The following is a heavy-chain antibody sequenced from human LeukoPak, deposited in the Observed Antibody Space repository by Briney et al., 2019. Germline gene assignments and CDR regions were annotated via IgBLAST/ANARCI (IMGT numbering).Heavy chain of an antibody. CDR3: AKLTTVDTAMVSYN. CDR2: MNPNSGNT. D-gene: IGHD5-18*01. V-gene: IGHV1-8*01. Sequence: ASVKVSCKASGYTFTSYDINWVRQATGQGLEWMGWMNPNSGNTGYAQKFQGRVTMTRNTSISTAYMELSSLRAEDTAVYYCAKLTTVDTAMVSYNWGQGTLVTVSS. CDR1: GYTFTSYD. J-gene: IGHJ4*02.